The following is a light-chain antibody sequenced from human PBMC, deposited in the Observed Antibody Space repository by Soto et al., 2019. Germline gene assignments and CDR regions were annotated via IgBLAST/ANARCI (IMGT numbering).Light chain of an antibody. CDR1: QTISNT. CDR3: QYYNKWRGT. J-gene: IGKJ4*01. V-gene: IGKV3-15*01. CDR2: AAS. Sequence: VVMTQSPATLSVSPGERVTLSCRANQTISNTLAWCQQKPGQAPRLLIYAASTRATGVPARFSGSGSGKEFTLTISSLQSEDFTIYYSQYYNKWRGTFGGGTKVEIX.